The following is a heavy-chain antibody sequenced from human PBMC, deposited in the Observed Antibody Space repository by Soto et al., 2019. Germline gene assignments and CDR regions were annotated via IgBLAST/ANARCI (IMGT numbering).Heavy chain of an antibody. D-gene: IGHD3-9*01. CDR2: ISYDGSNK. V-gene: IGHV3-30*03. CDR3: ARFEKNAFDI. Sequence: QVQLVESGGGVVQPGRSLRLSCAASGFTFSSYGMHWVRQAPGKGLEWVAVISYDGSNKYYADSVKGRFTISRDNSKHSLYLQMNSLRAEDTAVYYCARFEKNAFDIWGQGTMVTVSS. J-gene: IGHJ3*02. CDR1: GFTFSSYG.